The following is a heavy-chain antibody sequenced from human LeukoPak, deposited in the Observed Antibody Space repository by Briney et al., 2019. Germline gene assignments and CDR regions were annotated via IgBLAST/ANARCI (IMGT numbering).Heavy chain of an antibody. V-gene: IGHV3-48*03. J-gene: IGHJ4*02. CDR2: ISSSGSTI. CDR3: ARANSYYGSGSYYDY. Sequence: GGSLRLSCAASGFTFSSYEMNWVCQAPGKGLEWVSYISSSGSTIYYADSVKGRFTISRDNAKNSLYLQMNSLRAEDTAVYYCARANSYYGSGSYYDYWGQGTLVTVSS. CDR1: GFTFSSYE. D-gene: IGHD3-10*01.